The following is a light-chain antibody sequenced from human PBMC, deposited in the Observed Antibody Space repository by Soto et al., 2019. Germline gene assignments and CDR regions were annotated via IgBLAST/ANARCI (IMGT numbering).Light chain of an antibody. Sequence: EIVMTQSPATLSVSPGERATLSCRASQSVSSNLAWYQQKPGQTPKLLIYVASTRATGIPARFSGSGSGTEFTLTISSLQSEDFAVYYCQQYNVWPLTFGGGTNVEFE. J-gene: IGKJ4*01. V-gene: IGKV3-15*01. CDR2: VAS. CDR3: QQYNVWPLT. CDR1: QSVSSN.